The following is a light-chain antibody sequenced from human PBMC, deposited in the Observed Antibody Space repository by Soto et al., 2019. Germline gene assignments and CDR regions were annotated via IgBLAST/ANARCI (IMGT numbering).Light chain of an antibody. J-gene: IGLJ1*01. Sequence: QSVLTQAPSVSGAPGQRVTISCTGSSSNIGAGYDVHWYQQLPGTAPKLLIYGNSNRPSGVPDRFSGSKSGTSASLAITGLQAEDEADYYCQSYDSSLSGLHVFGTGTKSPA. CDR2: GNS. V-gene: IGLV1-40*01. CDR3: QSYDSSLSGLHV. CDR1: SSNIGAGYD.